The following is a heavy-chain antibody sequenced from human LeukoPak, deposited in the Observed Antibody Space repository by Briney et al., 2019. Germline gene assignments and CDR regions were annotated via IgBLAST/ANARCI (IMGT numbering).Heavy chain of an antibody. CDR3: ARGSGSYSGAADY. J-gene: IGHJ4*02. CDR2: RNHRGSF. D-gene: IGHD6-19*01. CDR1: GSSFTGYY. V-gene: IGHV4-34*01. Sequence: PSGTLSLTCSVHGSSFTGYYWSWFRQPPGKGLEWIGERNHRGSFYFNPSFQSRVTISLDMSRKQFSLNRTSATAADTAFYYCARGSGSYSGAADYWGQGTLVTVSS.